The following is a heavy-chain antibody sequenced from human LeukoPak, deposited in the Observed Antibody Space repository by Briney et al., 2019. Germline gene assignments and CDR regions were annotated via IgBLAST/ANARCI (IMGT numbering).Heavy chain of an antibody. J-gene: IGHJ6*03. CDR1: GFTSSSYS. CDR2: ISSSSSYI. CDR3: ARGKYCTNGVCYHYYYYYMDV. Sequence: GGSLRLSCAASGFTSSSYSMNWVRQAPGKGLEWVSSISSSSSYIYYTDSVKGRFTISRDNAKNSLYLQMNSLRAEDTAVYYCARGKYCTNGVCYHYYYYYMDVWGKGTTVTVSS. D-gene: IGHD2-8*01. V-gene: IGHV3-21*01.